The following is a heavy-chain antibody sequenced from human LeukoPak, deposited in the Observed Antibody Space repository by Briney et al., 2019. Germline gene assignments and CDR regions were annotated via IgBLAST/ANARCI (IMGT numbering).Heavy chain of an antibody. D-gene: IGHD2/OR15-2a*01. CDR1: GYTFSNYA. J-gene: IGHJ3*02. CDR3: ARKNNFDAFDI. Sequence: ASVKVSCKASGYTFSNYAMNWVRQAPGQGLEWMGWIHTDTGNPTYGQGFTGRFVFSLDTSVSTAYLQISDIKAEDNAVYYCARKNNFDAFDIWGQGTMVTVSS. CDR2: IHTDTGNP. V-gene: IGHV7-4-1*02.